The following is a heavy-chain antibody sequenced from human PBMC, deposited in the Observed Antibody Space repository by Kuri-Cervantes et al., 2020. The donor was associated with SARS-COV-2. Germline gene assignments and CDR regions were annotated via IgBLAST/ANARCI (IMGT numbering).Heavy chain of an antibody. Sequence: ETLSLTCAAPGFTFSSYAMSWVRQAPGKGLEWVSAISGSGGSTYYADSVKGRFTISRDNSKNTLYLQMNSLRAEDTAVYYCAKDGDPDYWGQGTLVTVSS. V-gene: IGHV3-23*01. J-gene: IGHJ4*02. D-gene: IGHD2-21*01. CDR3: AKDGDPDY. CDR2: ISGSGGST. CDR1: GFTFSSYA.